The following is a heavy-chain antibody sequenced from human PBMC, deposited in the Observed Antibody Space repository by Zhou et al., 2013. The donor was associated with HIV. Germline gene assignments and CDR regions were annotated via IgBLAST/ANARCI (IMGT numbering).Heavy chain of an antibody. CDR3: ARDRDYYDRTGYYYWYFDL. Sequence: QVQLQESGPGLVKPSETLSLTCTVSGGSISNYYWSWIRQPAGKGLEWIGRIYTSGSTNYNPSLKSRVTMSVDTSNNQFXLKLSSVTAADTAVYYCARDRDYYDRTGYYYWYFDLWGRGTLVIVSS. D-gene: IGHD3-22*01. CDR2: IYTSGST. V-gene: IGHV4-4*07. CDR1: GGSISNYY. J-gene: IGHJ2*01.